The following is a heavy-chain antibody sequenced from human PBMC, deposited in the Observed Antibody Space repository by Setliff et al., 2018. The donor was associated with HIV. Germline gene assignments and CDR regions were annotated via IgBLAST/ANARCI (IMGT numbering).Heavy chain of an antibody. CDR3: ASRVYYYDDSATLREEGFVP. Sequence: PSETLSLTCSVSGGSISPYYWTWIRQSPGKGPEWIGYIRDTGNAHSNPSLRSRVTIAVDTSKNQLSLRLTSVTAADTAVYYCASRVYYYDDSATLREEGFVPWGQGTLVTVSS. D-gene: IGHD3-22*01. CDR1: GGSISPYY. CDR2: IRDTGNA. J-gene: IGHJ5*02. V-gene: IGHV4-59*01.